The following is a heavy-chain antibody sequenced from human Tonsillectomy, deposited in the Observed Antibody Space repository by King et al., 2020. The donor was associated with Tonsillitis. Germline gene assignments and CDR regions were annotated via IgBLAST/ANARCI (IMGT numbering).Heavy chain of an antibody. CDR3: AHSIGGYNYGWTPCDY. V-gene: IGHV2-5*02. J-gene: IGHJ4*02. CDR2: IYWDDDK. CDR1: GFSLSTGGVG. Sequence: TLKESGPTLVKPTQTLTLTCNFSGFSLSTGGVGVGWIRQPPGKALEWLGLIYWDDDKRYSPSLKSRLTITKDTSKNQVVLTMTNMDPVDTATYYCAHSIGGYNYGWTPCDYWGQGILVTVAS. D-gene: IGHD5-18*01.